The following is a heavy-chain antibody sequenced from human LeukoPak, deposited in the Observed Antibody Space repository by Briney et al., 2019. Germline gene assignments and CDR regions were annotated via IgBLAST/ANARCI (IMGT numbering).Heavy chain of an antibody. Sequence: GGSLRLSCAASGFTFSSYAMHWVRQAPGKGLEWVAVISYDGSNKYYADSVKGRFTISRDNSKNTLYLQMNSLRAEDTAVYYCAKERDSYGYGGTSTGFDYWGQGTLVTVSS. CDR2: ISYDGSNK. CDR1: GFTFSSYA. J-gene: IGHJ4*02. V-gene: IGHV3-30-3*01. D-gene: IGHD5-18*01. CDR3: AKERDSYGYGGTSTGFDY.